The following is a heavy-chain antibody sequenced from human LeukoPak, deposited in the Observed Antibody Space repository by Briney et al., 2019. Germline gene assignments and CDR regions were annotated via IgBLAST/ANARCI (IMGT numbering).Heavy chain of an antibody. V-gene: IGHV1-46*01. D-gene: IGHD6-13*01. J-gene: IGHJ5*02. CDR3: ARGPNPSIAAANNWFDP. CDR2: INPSGGST. Sequence: GASVKVSCKASGYTFTSYYMHWVRQAPGQGLEWMGIINPSGGSTSYAQKFQGRVTMTRDTSTSTVYMELSSLRSEDTAVYYCARGPNPSIAAANNWFDPWGQGTLVTVSS. CDR1: GYTFTSYY.